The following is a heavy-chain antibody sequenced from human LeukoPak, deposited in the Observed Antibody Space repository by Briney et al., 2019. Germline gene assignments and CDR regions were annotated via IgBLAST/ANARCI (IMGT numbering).Heavy chain of an antibody. D-gene: IGHD2-15*01. CDR1: GYSISSGYY. CDR3: ARDLCSGGSCYRIGNWFDP. J-gene: IGHJ5*02. V-gene: IGHV4-38-2*02. CDR2: IYHSGST. Sequence: PSETLPLTCAVSGYSISSGYYWGWIRQPPGKGLEWIGSIYHSGSTYYNPSLKSRVTISVDTSKNQFSLKLSSVTAADTAVYYCARDLCSGGSCYRIGNWFDPWGQGTLVTVSS.